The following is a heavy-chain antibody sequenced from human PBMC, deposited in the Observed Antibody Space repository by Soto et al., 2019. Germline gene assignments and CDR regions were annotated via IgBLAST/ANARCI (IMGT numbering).Heavy chain of an antibody. CDR3: ATWHEREHAFDV. D-gene: IGHD1-1*01. CDR2: LYDVDGS. Sequence: DVQLVESGGGLIQPGESLRLSCAAFGLTISGKKYVAWVRQAPGKGLEWVSALYDVDGSFYADSVTGRFTTSSDSSKTPVYLQMNCLRPDDTAVYYCATWHEREHAFDVWGQGTTVTISS. J-gene: IGHJ3*01. CDR1: GLTISGKKY. V-gene: IGHV3-53*01.